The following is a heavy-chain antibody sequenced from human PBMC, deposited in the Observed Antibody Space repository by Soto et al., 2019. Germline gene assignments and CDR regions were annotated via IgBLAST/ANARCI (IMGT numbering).Heavy chain of an antibody. D-gene: IGHD6-19*01. CDR3: AKDAFRSSGPKGGY. Sequence: GSLRLSCAASGFTFSSYAMSWVRQAPGKGLEWVSAISGSGGSTYYADSVKGQFTISRDNSKNTLYLQMNSLRAEDTAVYYCAKDAFRSSGPKGGYWGQGTLVTVSS. V-gene: IGHV3-23*01. CDR2: ISGSGGST. J-gene: IGHJ4*02. CDR1: GFTFSSYA.